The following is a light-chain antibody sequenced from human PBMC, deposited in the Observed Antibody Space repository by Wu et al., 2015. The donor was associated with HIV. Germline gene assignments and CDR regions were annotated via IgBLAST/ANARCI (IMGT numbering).Light chain of an antibody. Sequence: QMTQSPSSLSASVGDRVTITCRASQGISNSLAWYQQEPEKAPKLLISEASTLANGVPSRFSGSGSGTDFTLTISSLQPEDFATYHCQQYFSSRTFGQGTERWRSN. CDR1: QGISNS. V-gene: IGKV1-NL1*01. CDR2: EAS. J-gene: IGKJ1*01. CDR3: QQYFSSRT.